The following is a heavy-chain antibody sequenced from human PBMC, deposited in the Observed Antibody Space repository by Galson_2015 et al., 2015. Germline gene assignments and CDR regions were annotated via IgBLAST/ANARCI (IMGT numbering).Heavy chain of an antibody. J-gene: IGHJ4*02. CDR1: GFTFGSYS. CDR3: ARDGDCGGGSCYSNYYFDY. V-gene: IGHV3-48*02. CDR2: ISSTSSAI. D-gene: IGHD2-15*01. Sequence: SLRLSCAASGFTFGSYSMNWVRQAPGKGLEWVSYISSTSSAIYYADSVKGRFTISRDNAKNSLFLQMNSLTDEDTAVYYCARDGDCGGGSCYSNYYFDYWGQGALVTVSS.